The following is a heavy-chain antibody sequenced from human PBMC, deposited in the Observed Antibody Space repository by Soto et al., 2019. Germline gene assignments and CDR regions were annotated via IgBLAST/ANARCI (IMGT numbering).Heavy chain of an antibody. J-gene: IGHJ5*02. D-gene: IGHD6-13*01. V-gene: IGHV3-23*01. CDR2: ISGSGDRT. Sequence: LRLSWAACGLTFTNSAMSWVRQAPGKGLEWVSAISGSGDRTSYVDSVKGRFTISRDDSTNTLYLQMSSLRAEDTAVYYCAKAFGYSSTWFARNWFDPWGQGTLATVSS. CDR1: GLTFTNSA. CDR3: AKAFGYSSTWFARNWFDP.